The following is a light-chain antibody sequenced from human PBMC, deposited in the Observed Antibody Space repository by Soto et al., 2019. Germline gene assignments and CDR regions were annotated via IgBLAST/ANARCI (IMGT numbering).Light chain of an antibody. J-gene: IGLJ1*01. CDR1: SSDVGGYSY. CDR2: DVN. V-gene: IGLV2-11*01. CDR3: CSYAGSYTDV. Sequence: QSALTQPRSVSGSPEQSVTISCTGTSSDVGGYSYVSWYQQHPGKAPKLMIYDVNRRPSGVPDRFSGSKSGNTASLTISGLQAEDEADYYCCSYAGSYTDVFGTGTKLTVL.